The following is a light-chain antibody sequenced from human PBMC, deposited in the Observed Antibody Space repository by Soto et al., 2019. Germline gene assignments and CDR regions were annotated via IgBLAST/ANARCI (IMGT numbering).Light chain of an antibody. CDR3: QCYDSSLSVFYV. CDR2: GNS. Sequence: QSVLTQPPSVSGAPGQRVTISCTGSSSNIGAGYDVHWYQQLPGTAPKLLIYGNSNRPSGVPDRFSGSKSGTSASLAITGLQAEDEADYYCQCYDSSLSVFYVFGTGTKLTVL. V-gene: IGLV1-40*01. J-gene: IGLJ1*01. CDR1: SSNIGAGYD.